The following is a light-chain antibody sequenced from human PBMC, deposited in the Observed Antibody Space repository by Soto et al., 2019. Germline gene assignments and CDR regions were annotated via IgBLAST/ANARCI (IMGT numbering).Light chain of an antibody. Sequence: VVTQSPCTLSLSPVERATLSCRASQSVSSSYLAWYPQKPGQAPRLLIYGASSRATGIPDRFSGSGSGTDFTLTISRLEPEDFAVYYCQQYGSSPRTFGQGTKGDIK. V-gene: IGKV3-20*01. CDR1: QSVSSSY. CDR2: GAS. J-gene: IGKJ1*01. CDR3: QQYGSSPRT.